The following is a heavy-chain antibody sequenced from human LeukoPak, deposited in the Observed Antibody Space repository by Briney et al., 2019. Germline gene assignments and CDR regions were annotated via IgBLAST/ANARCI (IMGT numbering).Heavy chain of an antibody. CDR2: IIPIFGTA. CDR1: GGTFSSYA. V-gene: IGHV1-69*13. D-gene: IGHD3-10*01. CDR3: AYMRGLYYGIDY. Sequence: GASVKVSCKASGGTFSSYAISWVRQAPGQGLEWMGGIIPIFGTANYAQKFQGRVTITADESTSTAYMELSSLRSEDTAVYYCAYMRGLYYGIDYWGQGTLVTVSS. J-gene: IGHJ4*02.